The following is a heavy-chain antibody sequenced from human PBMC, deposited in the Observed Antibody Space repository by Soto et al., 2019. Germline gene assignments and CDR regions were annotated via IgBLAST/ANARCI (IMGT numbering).Heavy chain of an antibody. V-gene: IGHV3-15*01. CDR1: GFTFSDTW. D-gene: IGHD1-26*01. J-gene: IGHJ4*02. CDR3: TTGLRRELLGDFNY. CDR2: IKSKTDGEIT. Sequence: PGGSLRLSCAVSGFTFSDTWMSWVRQAPGKGLEWVGRIKSKTDGEITDYAAPVKGRFSISRDDSKNTLYLQMNSLKTEDTAVYYCTTGLRRELLGDFNYWGQGTLVTVSS.